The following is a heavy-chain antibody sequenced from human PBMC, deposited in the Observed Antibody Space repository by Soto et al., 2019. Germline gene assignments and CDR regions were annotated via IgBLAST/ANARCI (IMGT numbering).Heavy chain of an antibody. CDR1: GYDFSSYG. CDR3: VRDPQRNDY. CDR2: ISASNGNR. D-gene: IGHD2-2*01. V-gene: IGHV1-18*04. J-gene: IGHJ4*02. Sequence: QVQLVQSGAEVKKPGASVKVSCKASGYDFSSYGISWVRQAPGQGLEWMGWISASNGNRDYAQQFQDRVTMTSDTSRTTAYMELRSLRSDDTAVYYCVRDPQRNDYWGQGTLVSVSS.